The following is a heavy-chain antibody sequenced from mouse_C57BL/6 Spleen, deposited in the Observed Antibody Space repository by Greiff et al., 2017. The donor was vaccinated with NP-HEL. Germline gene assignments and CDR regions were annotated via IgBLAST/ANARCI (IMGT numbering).Heavy chain of an antibody. V-gene: IGHV1-80*01. Sequence: VQLVESGAELVKPGASVKISCKASGYAFSSYWMNWVKQRPGKGLEWIGQIYPGDGDTNYNGKFKGKATLTADKSSSTAYMQLSSLTSEDSAVYFCGAYYSNFAWFAYWGQGTLVTVSA. D-gene: IGHD2-5*01. CDR2: IYPGDGDT. CDR1: GYAFSSYW. CDR3: GAYYSNFAWFAY. J-gene: IGHJ3*01.